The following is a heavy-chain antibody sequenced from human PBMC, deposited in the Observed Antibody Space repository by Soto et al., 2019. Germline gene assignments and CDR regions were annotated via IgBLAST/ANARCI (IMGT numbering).Heavy chain of an antibody. Sequence: QVLLVQSGGEVREPGASVKVSCRASAYTFTSYGISWVRRAPGQGLEWMGWINPYNGNRNYAQKFQGRITMTKDTSTSTAYMELRNVRSDDTALYYCARDPDFWSGSLDYWGQGTLLTVSS. J-gene: IGHJ4*02. CDR2: INPYNGNR. CDR1: AYTFTSYG. D-gene: IGHD3-3*01. CDR3: ARDPDFWSGSLDY. V-gene: IGHV1-18*01.